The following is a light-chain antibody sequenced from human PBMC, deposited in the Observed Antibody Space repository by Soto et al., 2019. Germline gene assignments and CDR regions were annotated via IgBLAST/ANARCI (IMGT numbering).Light chain of an antibody. CDR1: QSVSGNY. CDR3: QQYDSKPQT. Sequence: EIVSTQSPGTLSLSPGERATLSCRASQSVSGNYIAWYQQKPGQAPRLLIYGASSRATGIPDRFSGSGSGTDFTLTISRLEPEDFAVYYCQQYDSKPQTFGQGTTVEI. CDR2: GAS. V-gene: IGKV3-20*01. J-gene: IGKJ1*01.